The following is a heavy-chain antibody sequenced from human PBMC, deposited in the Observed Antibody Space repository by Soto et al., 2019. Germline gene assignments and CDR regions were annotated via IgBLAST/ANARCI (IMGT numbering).Heavy chain of an antibody. CDR3: AKDDLIGYDFYYGMDV. CDR1: GFTFSSYA. D-gene: IGHD2-15*01. V-gene: IGHV3-23*01. CDR2: ISGSGGST. Sequence: HPGGSLRLSCAASGFTFSSYAMSWVRQAPGKGLEWVSAISGSGGSTYYADSVKGRFTISRDNSKNTLYLQMNSLRAEDTAVYYCAKDDLIGYDFYYGMDVWGQGTTVTVSS. J-gene: IGHJ6*02.